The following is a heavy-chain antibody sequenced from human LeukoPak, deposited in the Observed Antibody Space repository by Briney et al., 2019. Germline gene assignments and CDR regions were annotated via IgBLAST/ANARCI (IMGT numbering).Heavy chain of an antibody. CDR2: IYSGGST. D-gene: IGHD4-23*01. Sequence: GGSLRLSCAASGFTVSGNYMSWVRQAPGKGLEWVSVIYSGGSTYYADSVKGRFTISRDNSKNTLYLQMNSLRAEDTAVYYCARPYGGNSAGDAFDIWGQGTMVTVSS. V-gene: IGHV3-53*01. CDR3: ARPYGGNSAGDAFDI. CDR1: GFTVSGNY. J-gene: IGHJ3*02.